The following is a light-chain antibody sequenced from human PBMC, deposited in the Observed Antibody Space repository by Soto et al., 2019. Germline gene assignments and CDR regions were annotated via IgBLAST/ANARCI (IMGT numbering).Light chain of an antibody. Sequence: SYELTQPPSVSVSPGQTASITCSGAKLGDKYACWYQQKPGQSPVLVIYQDSKRPSGIPERFSGSNSGNTATLTISGTQAMDEADYYCQAWDSSTGDVVFGGGTQLTVL. V-gene: IGLV3-1*01. CDR3: QAWDSSTGDVV. J-gene: IGLJ2*01. CDR2: QDS. CDR1: KLGDKY.